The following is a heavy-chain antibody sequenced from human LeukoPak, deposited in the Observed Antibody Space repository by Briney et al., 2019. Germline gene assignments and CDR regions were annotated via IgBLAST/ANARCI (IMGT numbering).Heavy chain of an antibody. CDR3: ARHLSGTTMSHYFDF. D-gene: IGHD1-1*01. CDR2: IYSSGNT. CDR1: GDSISSGRNY. V-gene: IGHV4-39*01. J-gene: IGHJ4*02. Sequence: SETLSLTCSVSGDSISSGRNYWGWIRQSPGKGLEWIASIYSSGNTHSNPSLKNRVSISVDTSKNQVSLKLYSVTASDAAIYYCARHLSGTTMSHYFDFWGQGTLVTVSS.